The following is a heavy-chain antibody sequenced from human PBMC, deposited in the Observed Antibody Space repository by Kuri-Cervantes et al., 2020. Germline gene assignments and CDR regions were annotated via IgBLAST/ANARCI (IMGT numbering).Heavy chain of an antibody. CDR2: MNPNSGNT. CDR3: AREGDSSSWYVYYFDY. J-gene: IGHJ4*02. CDR1: GYTFTSYD. D-gene: IGHD6-13*01. V-gene: IGHV1-8*01. Sequence: ASVKVSCKTSGYTFTSYDINWVRQATGQGLEWMGWMNPNSGNTGYAQKFQGRVTMTRNTSISTAYMELSSLRAEDTAVYYCAREGDSSSWYVYYFDYWAREPWSPSPQ.